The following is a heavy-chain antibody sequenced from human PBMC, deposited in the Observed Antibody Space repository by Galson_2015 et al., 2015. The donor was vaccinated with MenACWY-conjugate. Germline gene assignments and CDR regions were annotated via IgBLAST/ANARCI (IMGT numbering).Heavy chain of an antibody. V-gene: IGHV4-39*07. J-gene: IGHJ5*02. CDR1: GGSISSTTYY. D-gene: IGHD2-21*01. CDR3: ARDRWGYWFDP. Sequence: ETLSLTCTVSGGSISSTTYYWGWIRQSPGRGLEWIGSIYYSGSTYYNPSLKSRVTMSVDTSKNQFSLNLSSVTAADTAVYYCARDRWGYWFDPWGQGTRVTVSS. CDR2: IYYSGST.